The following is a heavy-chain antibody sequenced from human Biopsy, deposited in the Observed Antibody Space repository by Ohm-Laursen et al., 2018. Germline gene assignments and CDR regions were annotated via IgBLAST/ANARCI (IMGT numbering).Heavy chain of an antibody. V-gene: IGHV3-23*01. CDR1: GFILNNYG. J-gene: IGHJ5*02. D-gene: IGHD2-8*01. CDR2: IRGSGLTT. CDR3: ARDDDTTNHYMILNH. Sequence: SLRLSCAASGFILNNYGLSWVRQAPGKGLEWVSAIRGSGLTTFYTDSVKGRFTVSRDNSNNVLYLQMSSLRDEDSAVYYCARDDDTTNHYMILNHWGQGTLVTVSS.